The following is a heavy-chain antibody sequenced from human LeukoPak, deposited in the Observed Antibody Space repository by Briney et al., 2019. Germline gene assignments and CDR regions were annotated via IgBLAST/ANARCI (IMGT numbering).Heavy chain of an antibody. Sequence: GGSLRLSCAVSGFTVSSDYMSWVRQAPGKGLEWVSVIYSGGSTYYAHSVKGRFTISRDNSKNTLYLQMNSLRAEDTAMYYCATRASRSTNSYYYYMDVWGKGTTVTISS. J-gene: IGHJ6*03. CDR2: IYSGGST. CDR1: GFTVSSDY. CDR3: ATRASRSTNSYYYYMDV. D-gene: IGHD6-6*01. V-gene: IGHV3-53*01.